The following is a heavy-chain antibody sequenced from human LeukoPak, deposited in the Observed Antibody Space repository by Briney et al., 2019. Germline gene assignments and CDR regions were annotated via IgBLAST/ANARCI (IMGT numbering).Heavy chain of an antibody. Sequence: PGGSLRLSCAASGFTFSSYGMHWVRQAPGKWLEWVAFIWYDGSNKYYADPAKGLFTISRDNSKNTLYLQMNSLRAEDTAVYYCARGYSFGQYFDSWGQGTLVTVSS. CDR2: IWYDGSNK. CDR3: ARGYSFGQYFDS. CDR1: GFTFSSYG. J-gene: IGHJ4*02. V-gene: IGHV3-33*01. D-gene: IGHD5-18*01.